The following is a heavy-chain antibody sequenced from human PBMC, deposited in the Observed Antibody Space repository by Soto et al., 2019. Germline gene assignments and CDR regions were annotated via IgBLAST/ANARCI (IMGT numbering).Heavy chain of an antibody. J-gene: IGHJ6*02. CDR1: GGTFSSYA. V-gene: IGHV1-69*01. D-gene: IGHD3-3*01. CDR2: IIPIFGTA. CDR3: ARFWRVVTPEYYYYGMDV. Sequence: QVQLVQSGAEVKKPGSSVKVSCKASGGTFSSYAISWVRQAPGQGLEWMGGIIPIFGTANYAQKFQGRVTITADESTSTAYMELSSLRSEDTAEYYCARFWRVVTPEYYYYGMDVWGQVTTVTVSS.